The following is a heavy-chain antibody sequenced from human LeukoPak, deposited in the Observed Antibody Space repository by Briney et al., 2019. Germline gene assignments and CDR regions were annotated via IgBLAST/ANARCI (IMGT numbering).Heavy chain of an antibody. J-gene: IGHJ4*02. CDR1: GFIFRDYW. CDR2: IKEDGSEK. Sequence: GGSLRLSCAPSGFIFRDYWMSWVRQAPGKGLEWVANIKEDGSEKYFLDPVKGRFTISRDNAQNSLYLQMDSLTVEDTAIYYCARGFGDYSDYFFDYWGQGTLVTVSS. V-gene: IGHV3-7*01. CDR3: ARGFGDYSDYFFDY. D-gene: IGHD4-17*01.